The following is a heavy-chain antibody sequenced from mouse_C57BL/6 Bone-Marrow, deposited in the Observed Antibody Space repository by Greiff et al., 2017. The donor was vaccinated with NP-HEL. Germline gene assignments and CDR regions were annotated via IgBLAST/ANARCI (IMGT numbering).Heavy chain of an antibody. V-gene: IGHV1-15*01. Sequence: LQESGAELVRPGASVTLSCKASGYTFTDYEMHWVKQTPVHGLEWIGAIDPETGGTAYNQKFKGKAILTADKSSSTAYMELRSLTSEDSAVYYCTRCDYWGQGTTLTVSS. CDR1: GYTFTDYE. CDR3: TRCDY. CDR2: IDPETGGT. J-gene: IGHJ2*01.